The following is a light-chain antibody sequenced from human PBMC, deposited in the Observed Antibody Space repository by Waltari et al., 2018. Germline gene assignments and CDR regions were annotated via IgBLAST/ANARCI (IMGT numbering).Light chain of an antibody. CDR1: QTINNNF. J-gene: IGKJ4*01. V-gene: IGKV3-20*01. Sequence: IVLTQSPDTLSFSPGQRATLPCRASQTINNNFLVWYQQKPGQAPRLIIHGASSRATGFPDRFSGSGSGTDFTLTISSLKPEDSAVYYCQQYDGSVLTFGGGTKVEI. CDR3: QQYDGSVLT. CDR2: GAS.